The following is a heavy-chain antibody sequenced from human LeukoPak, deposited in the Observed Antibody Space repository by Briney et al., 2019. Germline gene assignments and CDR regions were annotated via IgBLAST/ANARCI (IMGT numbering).Heavy chain of an antibody. V-gene: IGHV3-20*04. Sequence: GGSLRLSCAASGFTFDDYGMSWVRQAPGKGLEWGSGINWNGGSTGYAASVKGRFTLSRDNAKNSLYLQMNSLRAEDTALYYCARGGWFGELLFDYWGQGTLVTVSS. CDR3: ARGGWFGELLFDY. J-gene: IGHJ4*02. D-gene: IGHD3-10*01. CDR1: GFTFDDYG. CDR2: INWNGGST.